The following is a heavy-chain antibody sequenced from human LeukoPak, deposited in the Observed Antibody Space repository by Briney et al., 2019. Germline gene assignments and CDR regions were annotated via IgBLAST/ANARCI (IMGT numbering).Heavy chain of an antibody. V-gene: IGHV4-34*01. CDR2: INHSGST. CDR1: GGSFSGYY. Sequence: SETLSLTCAVYGGSFSGYYWSWIRQPPGKGLEWIGEINHSGSTNYNPSLKSRVTISVDPSKNQFSLKLSSVTAADTAVYYCATMASSGWYGGFDYWGQGTLVTVSS. D-gene: IGHD6-19*01. J-gene: IGHJ4*02. CDR3: ATMASSGWYGGFDY.